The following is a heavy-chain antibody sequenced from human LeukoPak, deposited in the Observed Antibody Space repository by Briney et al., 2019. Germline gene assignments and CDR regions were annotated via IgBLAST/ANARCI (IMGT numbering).Heavy chain of an antibody. V-gene: IGHV4-39*01. D-gene: IGHD2-15*01. CDR2: IYYSGST. Sequence: SETLSFTCTVSGGSISSSSYYWGWIRQPPGKGLEWIGSIYYSGSTYYNPSLKSRVTISVDTSKNQFSLKLSSVTAADTAVYYCARQGRGYCSGGSCYLREYWGQGTLVTVSS. CDR1: GGSISSSSYY. J-gene: IGHJ4*02. CDR3: ARQGRGYCSGGSCYLREY.